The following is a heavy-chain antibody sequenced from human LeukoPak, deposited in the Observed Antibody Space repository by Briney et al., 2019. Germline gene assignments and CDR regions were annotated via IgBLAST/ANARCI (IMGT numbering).Heavy chain of an antibody. J-gene: IGHJ4*02. V-gene: IGHV3-23*01. Sequence: PGGSLRLSCAAPGFTFSSYAMSWVRQAPGKGLEWVSAISGSGGSTYYADSVKGRFTISRDNSKNTLYLQMNSLRAEDTAVYYCAKDWGYCSGGSCYNDYWGQGTLVTVSS. CDR2: ISGSGGST. CDR3: AKDWGYCSGGSCYNDY. D-gene: IGHD2-15*01. CDR1: GFTFSSYA.